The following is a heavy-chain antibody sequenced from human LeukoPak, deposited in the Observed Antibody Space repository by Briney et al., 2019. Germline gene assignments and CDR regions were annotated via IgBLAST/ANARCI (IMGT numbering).Heavy chain of an antibody. CDR2: IWSDGTNR. CDR1: GFTFNHYA. CDR3: DKDAQRGFDYSNSLEY. D-gene: IGHD4-11*01. V-gene: IGHV3-33*06. Sequence: PGGSLRLSCAATGFTFNHYAMHWVRQAPGKGLEWVAVIWSDGTNRYYADSVKGRFTISRDDAGKTVYLQMSSLRPEDTGLYYCDKDAQRGFDYSNSLEYWGHGTPVTVS. J-gene: IGHJ4*01.